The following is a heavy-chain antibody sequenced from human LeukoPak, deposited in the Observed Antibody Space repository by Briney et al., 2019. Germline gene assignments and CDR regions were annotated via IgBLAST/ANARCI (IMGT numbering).Heavy chain of an antibody. CDR2: IYYSGST. D-gene: IGHD5-12*01. Sequence: SQTLSLTCTVSGGSISSGGYYWNWIRQHPGKGLEWIGYIYYSGSTYYNPSLKSRVTISVDTSKNQFSLKLSSVTAADTAVYYCARCESGYDFRGVYWGQGTLVTVSP. CDR1: GGSISSGGYY. CDR3: ARCESGYDFRGVY. V-gene: IGHV4-31*03. J-gene: IGHJ4*02.